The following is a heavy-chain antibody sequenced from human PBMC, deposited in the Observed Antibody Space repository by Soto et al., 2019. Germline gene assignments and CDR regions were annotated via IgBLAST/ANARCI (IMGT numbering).Heavy chain of an antibody. Sequence: PGGSLRLSCAASGFTFSSYGMHWVRQAPGKGLEWVAVISYDGSNKYYADSVKGRFTISRDNSKNTLYLQMNSLRAEDTAVYYCAKDLYDFDYWGQGTLVTVSS. CDR1: GFTFSSYG. CDR3: AKDLYDFDY. J-gene: IGHJ4*02. D-gene: IGHD5-12*01. CDR2: ISYDGSNK. V-gene: IGHV3-30*18.